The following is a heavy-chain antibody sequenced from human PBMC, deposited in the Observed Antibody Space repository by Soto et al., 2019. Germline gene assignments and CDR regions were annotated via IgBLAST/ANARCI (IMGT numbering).Heavy chain of an antibody. CDR3: ARHEDFFSSSLVDY. V-gene: IGHV4-39*01. CDR2: IYYSGST. D-gene: IGHD6-13*01. J-gene: IGHJ4*02. CDR1: GGSISSSSYY. Sequence: SETLSLTRTVSGGSISSSSYYWGWIRQPPGKGLEWIGSIYYSGSTYYNPSLKSRVTISVDTSKNQFSLKLSSVTAADTAVYYCARHEDFFSSSLVDYWGQGTLVTVSS.